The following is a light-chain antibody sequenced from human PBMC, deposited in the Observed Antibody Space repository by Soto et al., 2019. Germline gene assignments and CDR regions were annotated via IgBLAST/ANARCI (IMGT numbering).Light chain of an antibody. Sequence: EIVMTQSPATLSVSPGERATLSCRASQTISSNLAWYQQKPGQAPRLLIHGASTRATGVPARFSGSGSGTEFTLTISSLQSEDLAVYYCQQYHNWPPQYTFGQGTMLQIK. CDR3: QQYHNWPPQYT. CDR2: GAS. CDR1: QTISSN. J-gene: IGKJ2*01. V-gene: IGKV3-15*01.